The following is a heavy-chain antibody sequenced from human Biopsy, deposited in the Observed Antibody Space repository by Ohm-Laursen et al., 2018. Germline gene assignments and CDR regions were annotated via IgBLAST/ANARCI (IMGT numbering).Heavy chain of an antibody. V-gene: IGHV1-2*02. CDR2: IDTINGGA. Sequence: GASVKVSCKTSGYTFDSYAISWVRQAPGHGLEWMGWIDTINGGARYAQKFQGRVTMTRDTSISTAYMELSRLTSDDTAVYYCARERDPWGQGTLVTVSS. J-gene: IGHJ5*02. CDR3: ARERDP. CDR1: GYTFDSYA.